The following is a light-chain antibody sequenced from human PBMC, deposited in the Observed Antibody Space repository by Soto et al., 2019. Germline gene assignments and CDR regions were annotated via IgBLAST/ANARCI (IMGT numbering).Light chain of an antibody. J-gene: IGKJ4*01. CDR1: QSVLYNSNNKNC. Sequence: DIVMTQSPDSLAVSLGERATINCKSSQSVLYNSNNKNCLAWYQQKPGQPPKLLIYWASTRESGVPDRFSGSESGKDFTLTISSLQAEDVAVYYCQQYYSTPPSFGGGTKVEI. V-gene: IGKV4-1*01. CDR2: WAS. CDR3: QQYYSTPPS.